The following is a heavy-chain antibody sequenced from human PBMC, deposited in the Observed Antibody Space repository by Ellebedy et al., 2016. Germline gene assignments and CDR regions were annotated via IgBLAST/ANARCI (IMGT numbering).Heavy chain of an antibody. V-gene: IGHV4-34*01. D-gene: IGHD5-24*01. J-gene: IGHJ5*01. CDR1: GLSFNTFF. Sequence: GSLRLXCTASGLSFNTFFMSWIRQPPGKGLEWIGEINHSGSTNYNPSLKSRVTISVDTSKNQFSLRLSSVTAADTAVYYCARQMATISTDWFDPWGQGTLVTVSS. CDR2: INHSGST. CDR3: ARQMATISTDWFDP.